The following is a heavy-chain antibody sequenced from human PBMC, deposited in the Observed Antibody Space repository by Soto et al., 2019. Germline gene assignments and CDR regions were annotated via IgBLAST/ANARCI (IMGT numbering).Heavy chain of an antibody. CDR1: GSSISSSYTY. Sequence: PSETLSLTCTVSGSSISSSYTYWGWIRQPPGKGLEWIGSIFYSGTTNYNPSLKSRVTISVDTSKNQFSLKLSSVTAADTAVYYCARGLGYCSGGSCGENWFDPWGQGTLVTVSS. J-gene: IGHJ5*02. CDR2: IFYSGTT. CDR3: ARGLGYCSGGSCGENWFDP. V-gene: IGHV4-39*07. D-gene: IGHD2-15*01.